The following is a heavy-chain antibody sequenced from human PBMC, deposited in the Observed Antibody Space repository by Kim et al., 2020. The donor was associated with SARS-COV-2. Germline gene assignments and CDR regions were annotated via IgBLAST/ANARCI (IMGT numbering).Heavy chain of an antibody. CDR1: GGSISSYY. V-gene: IGHV4-59*01. CDR2: TYYSGST. CDR3: ARDRIGFCSSTSCSLNFDS. J-gene: IGHJ4*02. D-gene: IGHD2-2*01. Sequence: SETLSLTCTVSGGSISSYYWSWIRQPPGKGLEWIGYTYYSGSTNNNPSLKSRVTISVDTSKNQFSLKLSSVTAADTAVYYCARDRIGFCSSTSCSLNFDSWGPGTLVSVSS.